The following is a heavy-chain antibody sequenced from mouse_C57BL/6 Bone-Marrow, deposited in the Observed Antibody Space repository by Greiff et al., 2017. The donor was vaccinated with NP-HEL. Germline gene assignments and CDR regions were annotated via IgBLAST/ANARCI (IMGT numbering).Heavy chain of an antibody. D-gene: IGHD2-3*01. CDR3: ARLYDGYFYFDY. Sequence: EVKLVESGGGLVQPGGSLSLSCAASGFTFTDYYMSWVRQPPGKALEWLGFIRNKANGYTTEYSSSVKGRFTISRDNSQSILYLQMNALRAEDSATYYCARLYDGYFYFDYWGQGTTLTVSS. CDR2: IRNKANGYTT. CDR1: GFTFTDYY. J-gene: IGHJ2*01. V-gene: IGHV7-3*01.